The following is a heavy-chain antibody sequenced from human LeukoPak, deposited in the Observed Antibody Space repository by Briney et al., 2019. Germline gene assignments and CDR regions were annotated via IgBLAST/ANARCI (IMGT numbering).Heavy chain of an antibody. CDR2: IRPYNSHI. CDR3: ANVAKGRYFFYYMDV. J-gene: IGHJ6*03. Sequence: ASVKVSCKASGHSSNTFGITWVRQAPGQGLEWIGWIRPYNSHIKNADKFQGRVTMTTDTSTTTSYMELRRLRSDDTAVYFCANVAKGRYFFYYMDVWGKGTTVTVS. V-gene: IGHV1-18*01. CDR1: GHSSNTFG.